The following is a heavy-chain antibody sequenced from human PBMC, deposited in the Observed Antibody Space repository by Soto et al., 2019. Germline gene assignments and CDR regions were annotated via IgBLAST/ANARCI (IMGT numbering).Heavy chain of an antibody. J-gene: IGHJ6*02. V-gene: IGHV3-30-3*01. CDR1: GFTFSSYA. Sequence: GGSLRLSCAASGFTFSSYAMHWVRQAPGRGLEWVAVIAYDGSKKYYADSVKGRFTISRGNSKNTLYLQMNSLRAEDTAVYYCARDDLNFWSGLYYYYGMDVWGQGTTVTVSS. D-gene: IGHD3-3*01. CDR3: ARDDLNFWSGLYYYYGMDV. CDR2: IAYDGSKK.